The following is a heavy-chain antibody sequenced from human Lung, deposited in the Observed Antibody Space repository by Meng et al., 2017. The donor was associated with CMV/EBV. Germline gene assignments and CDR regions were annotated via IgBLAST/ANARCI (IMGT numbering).Heavy chain of an antibody. J-gene: IGHJ4*02. V-gene: IGHV4-31*03. CDR3: AREAGRDGYATPKFDY. Sequence: QGHLKESGPGLLKPSPTLSLTCPVSGGSIGSGGYYWSWIRQHPGKGLEWIGYIYYTGCTFYNPSLKSRVTISVDTSKNQFSLKLIPATAADTAVYYCAREAGRDGYATPKFDYWGQGTLVTVSS. CDR1: GGSIGSGGYY. CDR2: IYYTGCT. D-gene: IGHD5-24*01.